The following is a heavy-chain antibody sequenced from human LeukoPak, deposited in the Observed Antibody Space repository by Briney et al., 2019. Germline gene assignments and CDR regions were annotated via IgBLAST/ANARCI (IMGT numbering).Heavy chain of an antibody. CDR1: GFTFSSYS. D-gene: IGHD4-17*01. CDR2: ISSSSSYI. CDR3: ARDRGVDYGDYSFQH. Sequence: GGSLRLSCAASGFTFSSYSMNWVRQAPGKGLEWVSSISSSSSYIYYADSVKGRFTISRDNAKNSLYLQMNSLRAEDTAVYYCARDRGVDYGDYSFQHWGQGTLVTVSS. J-gene: IGHJ1*01. V-gene: IGHV3-21*01.